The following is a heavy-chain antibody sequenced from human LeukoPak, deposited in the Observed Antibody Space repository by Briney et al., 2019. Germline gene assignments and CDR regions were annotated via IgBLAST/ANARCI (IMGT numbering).Heavy chain of an antibody. V-gene: IGHV3-7*05. CDR1: GFXFSRYW. D-gene: IGHD6-19*01. J-gene: IGHJ4*02. CDR2: IKTDGSEK. CDR3: ARDWDGSGWPIDY. Sequence: PGGSLRLSCAASGFXFSRYWISWVRQAPGKGLQWVANIKTDGSEKYYVDSLKGRFIISRDNAKNSLYLQMNSLRAEDTAVYYCARDWDGSGWPIDYWGQGTLVTVSS.